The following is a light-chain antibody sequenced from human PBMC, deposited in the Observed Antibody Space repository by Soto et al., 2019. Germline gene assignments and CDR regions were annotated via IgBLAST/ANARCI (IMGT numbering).Light chain of an antibody. V-gene: IGKV1-16*02. CDR2: GGS. CDR3: LLYDAYPFT. J-gene: IGKJ3*01. Sequence: DIQMTQSPSSLSASVGDRVTITCRASQGIGYSLAWFQQKPGKAPKSLIYGGSSLQSGVPSKFYGSGSLTDFTLISSSLHSEGSATYNGLLYDAYPFTFGPGTKVDVK. CDR1: QGIGYS.